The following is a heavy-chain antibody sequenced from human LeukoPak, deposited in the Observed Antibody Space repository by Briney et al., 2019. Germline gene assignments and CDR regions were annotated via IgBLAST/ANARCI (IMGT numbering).Heavy chain of an antibody. CDR2: TKRDGSQT. J-gene: IGHJ4*02. CDR3: VGDGSSGWHFDY. CDR1: GFTFSSYW. D-gene: IGHD6-19*01. Sequence: PGGSLRLSCAASGFTFSSYWMNWARQAPGKGLEWVANTKRDGSQTYYVDSVKGRFTISRDNAKNSLYLQMNSLRAEDTAVYYCVGDGSSGWHFDYWGQGALVTVSS. V-gene: IGHV3-7*03.